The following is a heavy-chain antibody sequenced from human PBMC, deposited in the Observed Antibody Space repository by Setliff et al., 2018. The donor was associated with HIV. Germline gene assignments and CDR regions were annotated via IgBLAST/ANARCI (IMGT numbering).Heavy chain of an antibody. CDR3: ARWESAQKAFNP. CDR2: IYTSGST. V-gene: IGHV4-4*08. CDR1: GGSISNYY. D-gene: IGHD1-26*01. J-gene: IGHJ3*01. Sequence: SETLSLTCTVSGGSISNYYWSWIRQPPGKGLEWIGYIYTSGSTDYNPSLKSRVTISVDTSKNQFSLKLSSVTAADTAVYYCARWESAQKAFNPWGHGTMVTVSS.